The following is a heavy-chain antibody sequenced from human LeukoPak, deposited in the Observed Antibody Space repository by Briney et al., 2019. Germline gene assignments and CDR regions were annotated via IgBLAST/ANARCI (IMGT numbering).Heavy chain of an antibody. V-gene: IGHV4-4*07. Sequence: SETLSLTCTVSGGSISSYYWIWIRQPAGKGLEWIGRVYTSGSTNYNPSLKSRVTMSVDTSKNQFSLKLSSVTAADTAVYYCARGADQQQLVNWGQGTLVTVSS. CDR1: GGSISSYY. CDR3: ARGADQQQLVN. CDR2: VYTSGST. D-gene: IGHD6-13*01. J-gene: IGHJ4*02.